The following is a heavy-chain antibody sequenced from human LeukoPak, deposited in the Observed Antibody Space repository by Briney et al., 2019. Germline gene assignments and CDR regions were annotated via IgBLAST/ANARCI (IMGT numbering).Heavy chain of an antibody. Sequence: PGGSLRLSCAASGFTFSSYGMHWVRQAPGKGLEWVAFIRYDGSNKYYADSVKGRFTISRDNSKNTLYLQMNSQRAEDTAVYYCAKPYYGSGYYYYMDVWGKGTTVTISS. CDR1: GFTFSSYG. CDR2: IRYDGSNK. V-gene: IGHV3-30*02. D-gene: IGHD3-10*01. CDR3: AKPYYGSGYYYYMDV. J-gene: IGHJ6*03.